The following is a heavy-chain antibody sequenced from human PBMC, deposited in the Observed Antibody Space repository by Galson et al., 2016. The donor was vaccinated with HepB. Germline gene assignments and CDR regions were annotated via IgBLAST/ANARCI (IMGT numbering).Heavy chain of an antibody. CDR3: VSHLHNDGNSGMAFDI. Sequence: SLRLSCAASGFTFANFALTWVRQAPGKGLEWISIIGGSGGDTFYADSVMGRFTISRDNTKNTLYLQMNSLRAEDTAVYYCVSHLHNDGNSGMAFDIWGQGNLFTVSS. V-gene: IGHV3-23*01. D-gene: IGHD4-23*01. CDR2: IGGSGGDT. J-gene: IGHJ4*02. CDR1: GFTFANFA.